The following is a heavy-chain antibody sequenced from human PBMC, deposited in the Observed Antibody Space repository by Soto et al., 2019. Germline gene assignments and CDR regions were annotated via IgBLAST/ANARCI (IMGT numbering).Heavy chain of an antibody. CDR2: ISYDGSNK. J-gene: IGHJ4*02. Sequence: QVQLVESGGGVVQPGRSLRLSCAASGFTFSSYGMHGVRQAPGKGLEWVAVISYDGSNKYYADSVKGRFTISRDNSKNTLYLQMNSLRAEDTAVYYCAKGECSGGSCYSLDYWGQGTLVTVSS. CDR1: GFTFSSYG. D-gene: IGHD2-15*01. V-gene: IGHV3-30*18. CDR3: AKGECSGGSCYSLDY.